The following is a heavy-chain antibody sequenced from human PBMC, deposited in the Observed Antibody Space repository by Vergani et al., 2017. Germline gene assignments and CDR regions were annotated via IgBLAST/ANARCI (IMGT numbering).Heavy chain of an antibody. CDR3: ARVTWSWLRNFDY. D-gene: IGHD5-12*01. V-gene: IGHV1-18*01. CDR1: GYTFTSYG. J-gene: IGHJ4*02. CDR2: ISAYNGNT. Sequence: QVQLVQSGAEVKKPGAPVKVSCKASGYTFTSYGISWVRPAPGQGLEWMGWISAYNGNTNYAPKLQGRVTMTTDTSTSTGYMELRSLRSDDTAVYYCARVTWSWLRNFDYWGQGTLVTVSS.